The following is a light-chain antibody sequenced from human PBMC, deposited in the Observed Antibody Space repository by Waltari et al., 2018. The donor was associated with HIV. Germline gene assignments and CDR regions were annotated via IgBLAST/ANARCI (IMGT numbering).Light chain of an antibody. CDR1: SSDVGAYNY. CDR3: SSYTSSSAL. V-gene: IGLV2-14*03. CDR2: DVS. Sequence: QSALTQPAPVSGSPGQSITISCTGTSSDVGAYNYVYWSPTHPGKAPQLIIYDVSHRPSGVSDRFSGSKSGNTASLTISGLQAEDEADYYCSSYTSSSALFGGGTRLTVL. J-gene: IGLJ3*02.